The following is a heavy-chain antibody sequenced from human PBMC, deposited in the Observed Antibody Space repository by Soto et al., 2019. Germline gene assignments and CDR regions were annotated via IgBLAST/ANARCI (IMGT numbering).Heavy chain of an antibody. D-gene: IGHD6-19*01. CDR3: AKGIGPGIAVAGTGYYYGMDV. Sequence: PGGSLRLSCAASGFTFSSYGMHWVRQAPGKGLEWVAVISYDGSNKYYADSVKGRFTISRDNSKNTLYLQMNSLRAEDTAVYYCAKGIGPGIAVAGTGYYYGMDVWGQGTTVTVSS. J-gene: IGHJ6*02. V-gene: IGHV3-30*18. CDR2: ISYDGSNK. CDR1: GFTFSSYG.